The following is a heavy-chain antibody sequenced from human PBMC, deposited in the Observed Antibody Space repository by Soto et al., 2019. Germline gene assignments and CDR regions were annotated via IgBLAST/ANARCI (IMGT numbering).Heavy chain of an antibody. V-gene: IGHV1-69*01. J-gene: IGHJ4*02. D-gene: IGHD2-2*01. Sequence: QVQLVQSGAEVKKPGSSVKVSCKASGGTFSSYAITWVRQAPGQGLEWMGGIIPIFGTANYAQKFQGRVTVTADESTSTAYMELSSLRSEDTAVYSCARGVLGYCSSTSCLVNGGFGYWGQGGLVTVSS. CDR1: GGTFSSYA. CDR2: IIPIFGTA. CDR3: ARGVLGYCSSTSCLVNGGFGY.